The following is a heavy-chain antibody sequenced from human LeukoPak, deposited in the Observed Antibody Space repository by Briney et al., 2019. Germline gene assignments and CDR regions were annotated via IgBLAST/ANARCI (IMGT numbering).Heavy chain of an antibody. V-gene: IGHV3-21*01. D-gene: IGHD3-9*01. J-gene: IGHJ4*02. Sequence: GGSLRLSCAASGFTFSSYSMNWVRRAPGKGLEWVSSISSSSSYIYYADSVKGRFTISRDNAKNSLYLQMNSLRAEDTAVYYCARDSYDILTGYRLSFDYWGQGTLVTVSS. CDR3: ARDSYDILTGYRLSFDY. CDR1: GFTFSSYS. CDR2: ISSSSSYI.